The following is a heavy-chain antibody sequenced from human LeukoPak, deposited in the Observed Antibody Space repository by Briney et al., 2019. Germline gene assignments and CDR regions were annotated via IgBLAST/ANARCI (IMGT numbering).Heavy chain of an antibody. J-gene: IGHJ5*02. CDR1: GFTFSSYW. V-gene: IGHV3-7*03. Sequence: PGGSLRLSCAASGFTFSSYWMSWVRQAPGKGLEWVANIKQDGSEKYYVDSVKGRFTISRDNAKNSLYLQMNSLRAEDTAVYFCARDASPAAYNGNWFDPWGQGTLVTVSS. D-gene: IGHD3-10*01. CDR3: ARDASPAAYNGNWFDP. CDR2: IKQDGSEK.